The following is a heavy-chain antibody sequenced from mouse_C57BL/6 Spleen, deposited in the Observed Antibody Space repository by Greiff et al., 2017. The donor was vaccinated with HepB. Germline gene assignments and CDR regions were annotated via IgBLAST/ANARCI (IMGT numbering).Heavy chain of an antibody. D-gene: IGHD1-1*01. J-gene: IGHJ2*01. CDR2: INPNNGGT. CDR3: ARSGYYGSPVYFDY. CDR1: GYTFTDYN. Sequence: EVKLQESGPELVKPGASVKIPCKASGYTFTDYNMDWVKQSHGKSLEWIGDINPNNGGTIYNQKFKGKATLTVDKSSSTAYMELRSLTSEDTAVYYCARSGYYGSPVYFDYWGQGTTLTVSS. V-gene: IGHV1-18*01.